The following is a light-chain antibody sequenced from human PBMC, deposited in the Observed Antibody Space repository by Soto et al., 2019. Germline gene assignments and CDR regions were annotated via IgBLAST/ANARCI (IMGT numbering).Light chain of an antibody. V-gene: IGKV1-6*01. CDR2: GAS. J-gene: IGKJ4*01. CDR3: QQVNSYPLT. Sequence: AIQMTQSPSSLSASVGDRVTITCRASQDIRKDLAWYQQKPGKAPQILIYGASTLQTGVASRFSGSGSATEFILTISSLQPEDFATYYCQQVNSYPLTFGGGTKVDIK. CDR1: QDIRKD.